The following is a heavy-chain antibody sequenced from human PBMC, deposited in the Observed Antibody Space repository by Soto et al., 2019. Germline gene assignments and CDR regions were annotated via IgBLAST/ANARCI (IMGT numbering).Heavy chain of an antibody. CDR3: ARSYVQSRPIDS. Sequence: XSVNVSCKGSVYIVTPYYMHWLRQAPGQAFEWMGIINPGDHSTRYSLTFHGRVAMTSETSPSTVYWELSSLRSEYTALYYCARSYVQSRPIDSWGQGTLVTVSS. D-gene: IGHD3-10*02. V-gene: IGHV1-46*01. CDR2: INPGDHST. CDR1: VYIVTPYY. J-gene: IGHJ4*02.